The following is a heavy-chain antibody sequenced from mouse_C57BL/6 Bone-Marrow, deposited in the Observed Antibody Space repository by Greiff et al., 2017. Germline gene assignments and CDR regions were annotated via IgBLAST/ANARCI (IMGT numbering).Heavy chain of an antibody. J-gene: IGHJ3*01. D-gene: IGHD1-3*01. CDR1: GFSLTSYA. CDR2: IWTGGGT. V-gene: IGHV2-9-1*01. CDR3: AIRVAWFAY. Sequence: VQLQESGPGLVAPSPSLSITCTVSGFSLTSYAISWVRQPPGQGLEWLGVIWTGGGTNYNSALKSRLSISKDDSKSQVFLKMNSPQTDDTARYYCAIRVAWFAYWGQGTLVTVSA.